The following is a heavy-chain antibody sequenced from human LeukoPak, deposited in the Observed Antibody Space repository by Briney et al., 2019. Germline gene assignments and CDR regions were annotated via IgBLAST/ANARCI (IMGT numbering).Heavy chain of an antibody. CDR2: ISSSGSTI. J-gene: IGHJ4*02. CDR1: GFTFSSYE. V-gene: IGHV3-48*03. D-gene: IGHD1-26*01. CDR3: ARAAATQWELLRYYFDY. Sequence: GGSLRLSCAASGFTFSSYEMNLVRQAPGKGLEWVSYISSSGSTIYYADSVKGRFTISRDNAKNSLYLQMNSLRAEDTAVYYCARAAATQWELLRYYFDYWGQGTLVTVSS.